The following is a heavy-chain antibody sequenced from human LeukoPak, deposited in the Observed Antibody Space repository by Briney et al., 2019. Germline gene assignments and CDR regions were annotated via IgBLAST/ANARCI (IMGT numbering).Heavy chain of an antibody. CDR1: GGSISSSGYY. D-gene: IGHD6-19*01. CDR2: IYYGGST. Sequence: SETLSLTCTVSGGSISSSGYYWGWIRQPPGKGLEWIGSIYYGGSTSYNPSLKSRVTISVDTSKNQFSLKLSSVTAADTAVYYCARQISWGGGSSGWWVDYWGQGTLVTVSS. CDR3: ARQISWGGGSSGWWVDY. V-gene: IGHV4-39*01. J-gene: IGHJ4*02.